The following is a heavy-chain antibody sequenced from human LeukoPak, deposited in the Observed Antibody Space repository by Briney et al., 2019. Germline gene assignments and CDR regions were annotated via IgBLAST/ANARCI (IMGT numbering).Heavy chain of an antibody. Sequence: GGSLRLSCAASGFTFDDYAMDWVRHAPGKGRGWVSLISGDGGSTYYADSVKGRFTISRDNSKNSLYLQMNSLRTEDTALYYCAKAYNWSSFRLGIDFDYWGQGTLVTVSS. CDR2: ISGDGGST. CDR1: GFTFDDYA. CDR3: AKAYNWSSFRLGIDFDY. J-gene: IGHJ4*02. D-gene: IGHD1-20*01. V-gene: IGHV3-43*02.